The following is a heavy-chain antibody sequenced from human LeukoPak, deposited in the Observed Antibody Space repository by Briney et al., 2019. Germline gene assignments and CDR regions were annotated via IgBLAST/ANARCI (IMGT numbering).Heavy chain of an antibody. V-gene: IGHV4-39*01. Sequence: PSETLSLTCTVSGGSLSSSSYYWGWIRQPPGKGLEWIGSIYYSGSTYYNPSLKSRVTISVDTSKNQFSLKLSSVTAADTAVYYCARLLGSHINYFDPWGQGTLVTVSS. D-gene: IGHD2-21*01. CDR1: GGSLSSSSYY. CDR2: IYYSGST. J-gene: IGHJ5*02. CDR3: ARLLGSHINYFDP.